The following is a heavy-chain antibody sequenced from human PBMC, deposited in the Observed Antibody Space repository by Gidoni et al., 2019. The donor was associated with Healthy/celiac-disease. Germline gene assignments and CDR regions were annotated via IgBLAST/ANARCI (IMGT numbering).Heavy chain of an antibody. CDR2: ISGSGGST. D-gene: IGHD6-19*01. Sequence: EVQLLESGGGLVQPGGSLRLYCAASGFTISSYAMSWVRQAPGKGLEWVSAISGSGGSTYYADSVKGRFTISRDNSKNTLYLQMNSLRAEDTAVYYCAKVLYSSGLFDYWGQGTLVTVSS. V-gene: IGHV3-23*01. CDR1: GFTISSYA. J-gene: IGHJ4*02. CDR3: AKVLYSSGLFDY.